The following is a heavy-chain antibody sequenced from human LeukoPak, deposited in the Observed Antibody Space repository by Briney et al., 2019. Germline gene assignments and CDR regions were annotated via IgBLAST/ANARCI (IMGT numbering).Heavy chain of an antibody. V-gene: IGHV3-43D*03. J-gene: IGHJ4*01. Sequence: GGSLRLSCAASGFTFDDYAMHWVRQAPGKGLEWVSLISWDGGSTYYADSVKGRFTISRDNSKNSLYLQMNSLRAEDTALYYCSTDPRSLLYWGHGTLVTVSS. D-gene: IGHD4-17*01. CDR1: GFTFDDYA. CDR2: ISWDGGST. CDR3: STDPRSLLY.